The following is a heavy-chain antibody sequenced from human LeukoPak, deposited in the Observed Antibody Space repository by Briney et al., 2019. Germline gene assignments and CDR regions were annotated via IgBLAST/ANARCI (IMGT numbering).Heavy chain of an antibody. CDR3: ARDNGYDYVWGSYRPSLFDY. J-gene: IGHJ4*02. D-gene: IGHD3-16*02. Sequence: VKVSFKASGGTFRSYAISWVRQAPGQGLAWMGRIIPILGIANYAQKFQGRVTITADKSTSTAYMELSSLRSEDTAVYYCARDNGYDYVWGSYRPSLFDYWGQGTLVTVSS. CDR1: GGTFRSYA. CDR2: IIPILGIA. V-gene: IGHV1-69*04.